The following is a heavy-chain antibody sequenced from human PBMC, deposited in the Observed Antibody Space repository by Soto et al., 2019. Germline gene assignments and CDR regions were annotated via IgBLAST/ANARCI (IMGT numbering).Heavy chain of an antibody. J-gene: IGHJ4*02. CDR2: IYYSGTT. CDR1: GDSVSNDNYY. V-gene: IGHV4-61*01. D-gene: IGHD2-2*01. CDR3: ARSQRVRPAFTFDY. Sequence: SETLSLTCAVSGDSVSNDNYYWSWIRQPPGKGLEWIGYIYYSGTTNYNSYLKSRLSLSVDMSKNQFSLKLASVTAADTAGYFCARSQRVRPAFTFDYWGQGALVTVSS.